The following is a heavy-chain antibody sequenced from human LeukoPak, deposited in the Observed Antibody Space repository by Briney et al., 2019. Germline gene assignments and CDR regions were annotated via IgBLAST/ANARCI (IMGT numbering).Heavy chain of an antibody. Sequence: GGSLRLSCAASGFTVSSNYMSWVRQAPGKGLEWVLVIYSGGSTYYADSVKGRFPISRDNSKNTLYLQMNRLRAEDTAVYYCARADVFRFDYWGQGTLVTVSS. CDR3: ARADVFRFDY. V-gene: IGHV3-66*02. CDR2: IYSGGST. J-gene: IGHJ4*02. D-gene: IGHD2-8*01. CDR1: GFTVSSNY.